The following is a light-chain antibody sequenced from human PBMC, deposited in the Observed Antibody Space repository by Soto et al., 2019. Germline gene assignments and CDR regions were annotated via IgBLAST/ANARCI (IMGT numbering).Light chain of an antibody. V-gene: IGLV2-14*01. Sequence: QSALTQPASVSGSPGQSITISCTGSSSDVGGYNYVSWYQQHPGKAPKLMIYEVSNRPSGISNRFSGSKSGNTASLTLSGLQAEDEADYYCSSYAERNSVLFGGGTQLTVL. CDR1: SSDVGGYNY. CDR2: EVS. CDR3: SSYAERNSVL. J-gene: IGLJ3*02.